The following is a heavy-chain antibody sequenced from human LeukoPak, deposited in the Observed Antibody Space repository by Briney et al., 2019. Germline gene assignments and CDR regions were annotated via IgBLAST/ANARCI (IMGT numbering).Heavy chain of an antibody. V-gene: IGHV3-66*01. Sequence: GGSLRLSCAASGFTVSSNYMSWVRQAPGKGLEWISVTYSGGTTYYSESVKDRFVVSRDNSKNTLYLQMSSLTGEDTAIYFCARDPSGTTIDNYYTLPKGMDVWGQGTTVTVSS. CDR1: GFTVSSNY. CDR3: ARDPSGTTIDNYYTLPKGMDV. CDR2: TYSGGTT. J-gene: IGHJ6*02. D-gene: IGHD3-3*01.